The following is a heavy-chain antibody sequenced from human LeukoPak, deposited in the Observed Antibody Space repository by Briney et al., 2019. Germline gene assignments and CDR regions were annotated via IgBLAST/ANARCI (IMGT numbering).Heavy chain of an antibody. J-gene: IGHJ4*02. CDR3: ARGGTRDGGHYSDY. D-gene: IGHD2-21*02. Sequence: SETLSLTCTVSGGSISSYYWSWIRQPPGKGLEWIGDIYYSGTTNYNPSIKSPVTISIDTSKNQFSLKLSSVTAADTAVYYCARGGTRDGGHYSDYWGQGALVTVSS. CDR2: IYYSGTT. CDR1: GGSISSYY. V-gene: IGHV4-59*01.